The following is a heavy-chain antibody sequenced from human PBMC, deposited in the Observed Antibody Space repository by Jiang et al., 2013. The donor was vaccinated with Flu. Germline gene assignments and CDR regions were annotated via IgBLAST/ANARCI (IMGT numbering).Heavy chain of an antibody. V-gene: IGHV5-51*01. J-gene: IGHJ4*02. Sequence: PGESLKISCKGSGYSFTSYWIGWVRQMPGKGLEWMGIIYPGDSDTRYSPSFQGQVTISADKSISTAYLQWSSLKASDTAMYYCARGDYYDSSGYYRKLPPFDYWGQGTLVTVSS. D-gene: IGHD3-22*01. CDR1: GYSFTSYW. CDR3: ARGDYYDSSGYYRKLPPFDY. CDR2: IYPGDSDT.